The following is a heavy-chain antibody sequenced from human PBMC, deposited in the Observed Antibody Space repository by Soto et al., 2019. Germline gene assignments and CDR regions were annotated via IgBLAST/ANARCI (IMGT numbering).Heavy chain of an antibody. V-gene: IGHV3-7*01. CDR1: GFTFSSYW. J-gene: IGHJ6*03. CDR3: ARDQEDSSSWRVYYYYYMDV. Sequence: PGGSLRLSCAASGFTFSSYWMSWVRQAPGKGLEWVANIKQDGSEKYYVDSVKGRFTISRDNAKNSLYLQMNSLRAEDTAVYYCARDQEDSSSWRVYYYYYMDVWGKGTTVTVSS. D-gene: IGHD6-13*01. CDR2: IKQDGSEK.